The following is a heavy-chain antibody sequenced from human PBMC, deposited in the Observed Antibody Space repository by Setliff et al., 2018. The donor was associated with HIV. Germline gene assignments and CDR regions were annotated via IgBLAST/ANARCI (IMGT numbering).Heavy chain of an antibody. J-gene: IGHJ4*02. CDR1: GFTFSSYS. CDR2: VSGRGDSI. CDR3: ARELAASGLGYFDS. D-gene: IGHD3-22*01. Sequence: GGSLRLSCAGSGFTFSSYSLSWVRQAPGKGLEWVSYVSGRGDSIYYAASVKGRFTISRDNAKNSLYLQMNSLIAEDTAVYYCARELAASGLGYFDSWGRGILVTVSS. V-gene: IGHV3-48*01.